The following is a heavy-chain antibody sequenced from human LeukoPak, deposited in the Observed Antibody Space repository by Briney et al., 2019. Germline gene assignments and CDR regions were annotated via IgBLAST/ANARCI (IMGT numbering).Heavy chain of an antibody. D-gene: IGHD2-2*01. V-gene: IGHV3-20*04. CDR3: ARGRSTFDY. J-gene: IGHJ4*02. CDR2: INWNGGSI. Sequence: GGSLRLSCAVSGFAFDDYGMSWVRQAPGKGLEWVSGINWNGGSIGYADSVKGRFTISRDNVKNSLYLQMNSLRAEDTALYYCARGRSTFDYWGQGTLVTVSS. CDR1: GFAFDDYG.